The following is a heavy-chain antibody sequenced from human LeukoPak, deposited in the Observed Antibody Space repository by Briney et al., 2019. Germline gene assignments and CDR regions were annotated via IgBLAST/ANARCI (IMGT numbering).Heavy chain of an antibody. D-gene: IGHD6-6*01. Sequence: SETLSLTCTVSGGSISSYYWSWIRQPPGKGLEWIGYIYYSGSTSYNPSLKSRVTISVDTSKNQFSLKLSSVTAADTAVYYCARMGAIAARTFDYWGQGTLVTVSS. V-gene: IGHV4-59*12. CDR2: IYYSGST. CDR1: GGSISSYY. CDR3: ARMGAIAARTFDY. J-gene: IGHJ4*02.